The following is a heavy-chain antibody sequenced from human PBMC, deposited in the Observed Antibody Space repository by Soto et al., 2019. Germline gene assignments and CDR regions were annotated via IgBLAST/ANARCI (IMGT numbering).Heavy chain of an antibody. D-gene: IGHD6-19*01. CDR3: ARGGWFPYYYYGMDV. J-gene: IGHJ6*02. CDR1: GGSFSGYY. CDR2: INHSGST. Sequence: SETLSIPCAVYGGSFSGYYWSWIRQPPGKGLEWIGEINHSGSTNYNPSLKSRVTISVDTSKNQFSLKLSSVTAADTAVYYCARGGWFPYYYYGMDVWGQGTTVTV. V-gene: IGHV4-34*01.